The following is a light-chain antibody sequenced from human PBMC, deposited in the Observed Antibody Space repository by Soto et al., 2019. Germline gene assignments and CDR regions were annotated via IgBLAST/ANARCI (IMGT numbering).Light chain of an antibody. CDR3: SSYTSSSLYV. V-gene: IGLV2-14*01. CDR1: SSDVGGYNY. Sequence: QSVLTQPASVSGSPGQSITFSCTGTSSDVGGYNYVSWYQQHPGKAPKLMIYDVNNRPSGVSNRFSGSKSGNTASLTISGLQAEDEADYYCSSYTSSSLYVFGTGTKVTVL. CDR2: DVN. J-gene: IGLJ1*01.